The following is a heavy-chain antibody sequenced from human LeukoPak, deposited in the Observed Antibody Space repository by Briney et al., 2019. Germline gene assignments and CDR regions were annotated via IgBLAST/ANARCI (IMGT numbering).Heavy chain of an antibody. J-gene: IGHJ2*01. CDR2: IYTSGST. V-gene: IGHV4-4*07. CDR1: GGSISSYY. Sequence: SETLSLTCTVSGGSISSYYWSWIRQPAGKGLEWIGRIYTSGSTNYNPSLKSRVTMSVDTSKNQFSLKLSSVTAADTVVYYCARLGVVVAATNYWYFDLWGRGTLVTVSS. D-gene: IGHD2-15*01. CDR3: ARLGVVVAATNYWYFDL.